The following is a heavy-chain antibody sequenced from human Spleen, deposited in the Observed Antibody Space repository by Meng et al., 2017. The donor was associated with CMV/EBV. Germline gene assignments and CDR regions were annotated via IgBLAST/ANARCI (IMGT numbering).Heavy chain of an antibody. CDR1: GYTFTSYD. D-gene: IGHD3-22*01. V-gene: IGHV1-8*03. Sequence: CKASGYTFTSYDINGVRQAKGQGLEWMGWMNPNSGNTGYAQKFQGRVTITRNTSISTAYMELSSLRSEDTAVYYCARTPSGYPGEFDYWGQGTLVTVSS. J-gene: IGHJ4*02. CDR2: MNPNSGNT. CDR3: ARTPSGYPGEFDY.